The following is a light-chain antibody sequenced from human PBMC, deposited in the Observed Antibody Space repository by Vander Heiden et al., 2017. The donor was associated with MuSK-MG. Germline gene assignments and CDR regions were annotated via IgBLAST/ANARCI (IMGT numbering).Light chain of an antibody. CDR1: RDISTY. CDR3: QQQYSRPPLS. J-gene: IGKJ4*01. V-gene: IGKV1-39*01. Sequence: DIQMTQSPSTLSASVGDTVTITCRASRDISTYLNWYQQKQGKAHRLLIYAASNFQSGVPSRFSGSGCGGDFSLTITSRQAEDAAAYYCQQQYSRPPLSFGGGTKLEIK. CDR2: AAS.